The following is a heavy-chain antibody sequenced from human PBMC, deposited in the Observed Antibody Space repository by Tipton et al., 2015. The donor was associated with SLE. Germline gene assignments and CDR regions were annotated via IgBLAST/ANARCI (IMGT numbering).Heavy chain of an antibody. CDR1: GFTFSSYS. Sequence: SLRLSCAASGFTFSSYSMNWVRQAPGKGLEWVSYISSSSSTIYYADSVKGRFTISRDNAKNSLYLQMNSLRAEDTAVYYCARALRGYYDFWSGYYGMDVWGQGTTVTVSS. V-gene: IGHV3-48*01. CDR2: ISSSSSTI. D-gene: IGHD3-3*01. CDR3: ARALRGYYDFWSGYYGMDV. J-gene: IGHJ6*02.